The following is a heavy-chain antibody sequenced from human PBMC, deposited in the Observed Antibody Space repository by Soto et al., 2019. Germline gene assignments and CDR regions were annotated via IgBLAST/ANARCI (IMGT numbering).Heavy chain of an antibody. D-gene: IGHD2-2*01. Sequence: QVQLVQSGDEVKKPGASVKVSCKASSYTFTNYGVSWVRQAPGQGLEWMGWVSAYNGNTNYAQNLQGRVTLTTDASTSTIYMDLRSLRSDDTAVYYCARGGLVGGMDVWGQGTTVTVTS. CDR1: SYTFTNYG. J-gene: IGHJ6*02. V-gene: IGHV1-18*01. CDR2: VSAYNGNT. CDR3: ARGGLVGGMDV.